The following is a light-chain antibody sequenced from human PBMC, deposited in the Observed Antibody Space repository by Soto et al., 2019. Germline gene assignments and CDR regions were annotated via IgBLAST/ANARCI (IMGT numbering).Light chain of an antibody. CDR2: DAS. CDR1: QNIRSW. V-gene: IGKV1-5*01. Sequence: DMPMTQSPTTLSASVGDRVTITCRASQNIRSWLAWYQHKPGKAPKVLIYDASTLESGVPSRFSGSGFGTEFTLTISGLQPDDFATYYCQHYNGYFGQGTKLEIK. CDR3: QHYNGY. J-gene: IGKJ2*01.